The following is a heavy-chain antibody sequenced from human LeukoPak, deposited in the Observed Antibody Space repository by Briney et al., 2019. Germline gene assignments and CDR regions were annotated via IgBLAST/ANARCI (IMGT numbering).Heavy chain of an antibody. D-gene: IGHD1-14*01. CDR2: ISAYNGNT. CDR1: GYTFTSYG. Sequence: ASVKVSCKASGYTFTSYGISWVRQAPGQGLEWMGWISAYNGNTNYAQKLQGRVTMTTDTSTSTAYMELRSLRSDDTAVYYCARDKGHGPYPRKGFDYWGQGTLVTVSS. J-gene: IGHJ4*02. CDR3: ARDKGHGPYPRKGFDY. V-gene: IGHV1-18*01.